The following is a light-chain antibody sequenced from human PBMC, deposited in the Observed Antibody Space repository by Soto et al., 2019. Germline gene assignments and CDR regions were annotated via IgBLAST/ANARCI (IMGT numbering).Light chain of an antibody. J-gene: IGLJ1*01. CDR3: SSYASSSPHV. CDR2: EVS. V-gene: IGLV2-14*01. CDR1: SSDVGGYIY. Sequence: QSALTQPASVSGSPGQSITISCTGTSSDVGGYIYVSWYQHHPGKAPKLMIYEVSNRPSGVSNRFSGSKSGNTASLTISGLQAEDEADYYCSSYASSSPHVFGTGTKLTVL.